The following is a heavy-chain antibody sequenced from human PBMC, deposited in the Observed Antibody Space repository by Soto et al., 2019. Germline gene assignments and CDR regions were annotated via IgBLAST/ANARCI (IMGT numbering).Heavy chain of an antibody. D-gene: IGHD2-8*01. J-gene: IGHJ4*02. Sequence: QVQLVDSGGGVVQPGRSLRLSCAASGFTFNRHPLHWVRQAPGKGLEWVAVISHDGNNKYYADSVKGRFTISRDNSMNMLYLQMHGLRTEDTAIFYCARASGHIYATLHGPFDHWGQGALVTVSS. CDR2: ISHDGNNK. CDR1: GFTFNRHP. CDR3: ARASGHIYATLHGPFDH. V-gene: IGHV3-30-3*01.